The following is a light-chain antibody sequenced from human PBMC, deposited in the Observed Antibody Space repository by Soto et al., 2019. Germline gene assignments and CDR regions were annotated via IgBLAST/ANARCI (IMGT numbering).Light chain of an antibody. CDR1: QSISSN. CDR2: GAS. Sequence: EIVMKQSPATLSVSPGERATLSCRASQSISSNLAWYQQKPGQAPSLLIYGASTRATGIPARLSGSGSGTEFTLTISSLQSEDFGVYYCQQYNNWPRTFGQGTKVEIK. CDR3: QQYNNWPRT. V-gene: IGKV3-15*01. J-gene: IGKJ1*01.